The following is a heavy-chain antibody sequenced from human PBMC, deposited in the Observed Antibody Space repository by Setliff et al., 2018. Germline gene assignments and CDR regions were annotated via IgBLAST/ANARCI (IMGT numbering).Heavy chain of an antibody. J-gene: IGHJ4*02. CDR2: IYASGST. CDR1: GGSISSYY. D-gene: IGHD2-15*01. Sequence: SETLSLTCTVSGGSISSYYWSWIRQPPGKGLEWIGYIYASGSTNYNPSLKSRVTLSVDTSKNQFSLRLSSVTAADTAVYYCLRIRLVPHGHSWGQGTLVTVSS. CDR3: LRIRLVPHGHS. V-gene: IGHV4-4*08.